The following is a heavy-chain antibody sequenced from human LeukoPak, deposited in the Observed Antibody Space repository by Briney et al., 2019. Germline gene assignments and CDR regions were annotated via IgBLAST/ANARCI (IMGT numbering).Heavy chain of an antibody. J-gene: IGHJ4*02. Sequence: PGGSLRLSCAASGFIFTSYSMSWVRQAPGKGLVWVSRINSDGSSTSYADSVKGRFTISRDDAKNTLYLQMNSLRAEDTAVYHCARVRKMATSYLDYWGQGTLVTVSS. CDR3: ARVRKMATSYLDY. D-gene: IGHD5-24*01. CDR2: INSDGSST. V-gene: IGHV3-74*01. CDR1: GFIFTSYS.